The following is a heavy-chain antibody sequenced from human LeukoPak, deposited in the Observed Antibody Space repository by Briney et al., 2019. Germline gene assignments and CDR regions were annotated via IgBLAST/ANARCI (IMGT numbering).Heavy chain of an antibody. V-gene: IGHV7-4-1*02. CDR2: INTNTGNP. CDR3: ARWLTYSSSSFRVRWFDP. Sequence: GASVKVSCKASGYTFTSYAMNWVRQAPGQGLEWMGWINTNTGNPTYAQGFTGRFVFSLDTSVSTAYLQISSLKAEDTAVYYCARWLTYSSSSFRVRWFDPWGQGTLVTVSP. J-gene: IGHJ5*02. D-gene: IGHD6-6*01. CDR1: GYTFTSYA.